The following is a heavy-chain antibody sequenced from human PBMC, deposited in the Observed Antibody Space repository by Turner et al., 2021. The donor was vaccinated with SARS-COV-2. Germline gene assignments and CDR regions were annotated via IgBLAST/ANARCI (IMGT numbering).Heavy chain of an antibody. CDR3: ARGYSSGCYQSGAFDI. CDR2: IDSGSST. J-gene: IGHJ3*02. CDR1: GFTVSSNS. D-gene: IGHD6-19*01. Sequence: EVQLVESGGGLIQPGGSLRLSCAASGFTVSSNSMSWVRQAPGKGLWWLSVIDSGSSTYNSDSVKGRFTNSRDNSKNTLYLQMNSRRAEDTAVYYCARGYSSGCYQSGAFDIWGQGTMVTVSS. V-gene: IGHV3-53*01.